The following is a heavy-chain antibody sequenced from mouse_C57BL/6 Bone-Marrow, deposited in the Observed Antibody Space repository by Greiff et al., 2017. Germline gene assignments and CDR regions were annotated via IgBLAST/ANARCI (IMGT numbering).Heavy chain of an antibody. Sequence: QVQLQQSGAELARPGASVTMSCKASGYTFTSYTMHWVQQRPGQGLEWIGYINPSSGYTKYNQKFKDKATLTADKSSSTAYMQLSSLTSEDSAVYYCARFFPYYGSSPYAMDYWGQGTSVTVSS. J-gene: IGHJ4*01. V-gene: IGHV1-4*01. CDR3: ARFFPYYGSSPYAMDY. D-gene: IGHD1-1*01. CDR2: INPSSGYT. CDR1: GYTFTSYT.